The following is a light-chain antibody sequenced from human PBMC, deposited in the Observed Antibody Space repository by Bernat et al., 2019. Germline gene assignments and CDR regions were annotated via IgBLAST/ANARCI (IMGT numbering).Light chain of an antibody. CDR1: QSVSSN. CDR2: GAS. J-gene: IGKJ5*01. Sequence: EIVMTQSPATLSVSPGERATLSCRASQSVSSNLAWYQQKPGQAPRLLIYGASTRATGIPARFSGSGSGTEFTLTISSLQSEDFAVYYCQQSSTFGQGKRLEIK. CDR3: QQSST. V-gene: IGKV3-15*01.